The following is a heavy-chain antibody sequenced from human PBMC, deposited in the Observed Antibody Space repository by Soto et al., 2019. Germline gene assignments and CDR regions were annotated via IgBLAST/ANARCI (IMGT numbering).Heavy chain of an antibody. CDR2: VYASGSA. CDR1: DGSIDTYY. Sequence: QVQLQESGPGLVKPSETLSLTCTVSDGSIDTYYWNWIRQPAGKGLEWIGRVYASGSANYSPSLNSRVTMSVDTSKSQFSLTLTSVTAADTAVYYCARERQLEIYSYYYAMDAWGQGTTVTVSS. J-gene: IGHJ6*02. V-gene: IGHV4-4*07. D-gene: IGHD6-13*01. CDR3: ARERQLEIYSYYYAMDA.